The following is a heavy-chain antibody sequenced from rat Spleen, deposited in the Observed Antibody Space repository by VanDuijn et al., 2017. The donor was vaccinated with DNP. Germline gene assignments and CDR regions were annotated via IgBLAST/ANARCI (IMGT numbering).Heavy chain of an antibody. CDR3: ARHYGGYAMDA. Sequence: EVQLVESGGGLVQPGRSLKLSCAASGFTFSDYNMAWVRQAPKKGLEWVATISYDGSSTYYRDSVKGRFTISRDNAKSTLYLQMDSLRSEDTATYYCARHYGGYAMDAWGQGTSVTVSS. V-gene: IGHV5-7*01. D-gene: IGHD1-11*01. J-gene: IGHJ4*01. CDR2: ISYDGSST. CDR1: GFTFSDYN.